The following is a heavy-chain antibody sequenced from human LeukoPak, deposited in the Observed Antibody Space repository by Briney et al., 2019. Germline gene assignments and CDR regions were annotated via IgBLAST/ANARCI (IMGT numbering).Heavy chain of an antibody. CDR2: IYYSGST. CDR1: GGSISSSSYY. Sequence: SETLSLTCTVSGGSISSSSYYWSWIRQPPGKGLEWIGYIYYSGSTNYNPSLKSRVTISVDTSKNQFSLKLSSVTAADTAVYYCARPYCSGGSCYEGWFDPWGQGTLVTVSS. J-gene: IGHJ5*02. CDR3: ARPYCSGGSCYEGWFDP. D-gene: IGHD2-15*01. V-gene: IGHV4-61*05.